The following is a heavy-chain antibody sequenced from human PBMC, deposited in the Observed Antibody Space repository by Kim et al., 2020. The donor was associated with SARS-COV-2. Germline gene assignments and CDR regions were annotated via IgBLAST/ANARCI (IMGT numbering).Heavy chain of an antibody. Sequence: YNPSLKSRVTISVDTSKNQFSLKLSSVTAADTAVYYCARQSEIVQGAFDIWGQGTMVTVSS. V-gene: IGHV4-59*08. CDR3: ARQSEIVQGAFDI. J-gene: IGHJ3*02. D-gene: IGHD1-26*01.